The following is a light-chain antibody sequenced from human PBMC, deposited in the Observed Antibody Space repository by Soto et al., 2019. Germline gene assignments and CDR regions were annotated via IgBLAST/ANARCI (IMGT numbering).Light chain of an antibody. J-gene: IGLJ1*01. Sequence: QSALAQPASVSGSLGQSITISCSGTSSDIGYYNYVSWYQQHPGKAPRLIIYEVTHRPSGVSNRFSGSKSGNTASLTISGLQAEEEADYFCSSYTSVTARVFGTGTKVTVL. CDR1: SSDIGYYNY. CDR3: SSYTSVTARV. V-gene: IGLV2-14*01. CDR2: EVT.